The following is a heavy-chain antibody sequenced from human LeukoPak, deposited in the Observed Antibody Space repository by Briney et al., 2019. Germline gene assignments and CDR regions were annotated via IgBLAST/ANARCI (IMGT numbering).Heavy chain of an antibody. Sequence: ASVKVSCKASGGTFSSYAISWVRQAPAQGLEWMGGIIPIFGTANYAQKFQGRVTITADKSTSTAYMQLSSLRSEDTAVYYCARVVVVAATYPTLWFDPWGQGTLVTVSS. CDR3: ARVVVVAATYPTLWFDP. D-gene: IGHD2-15*01. CDR1: GGTFSSYA. J-gene: IGHJ5*02. V-gene: IGHV1-69*06. CDR2: IIPIFGTA.